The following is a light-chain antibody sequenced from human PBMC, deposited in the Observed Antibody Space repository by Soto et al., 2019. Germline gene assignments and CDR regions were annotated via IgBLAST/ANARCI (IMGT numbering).Light chain of an antibody. CDR1: QSISSY. V-gene: IGKV1-39*01. J-gene: IGKJ4*01. CDR3: LQDHSYPLT. CDR2: AAS. Sequence: DIQMTQSPSSLSASVGDRVTITCRASQSISSYLNWYQQKPGKAPKLLIYAASSLQSGVPSRFSGSGSGTDFTLTISSLQPEDFATYYCLQDHSYPLTFGGGTKV.